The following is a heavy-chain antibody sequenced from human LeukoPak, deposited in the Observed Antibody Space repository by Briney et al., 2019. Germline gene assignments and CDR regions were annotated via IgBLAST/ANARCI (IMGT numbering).Heavy chain of an antibody. CDR2: IGVSGGGT. Sequence: GGFLRLSCAASGFTFSNYAMSWGRQAPGKGLEWVSGIGVSGGGTFYADSVRGRFTTSRDNSKNTLFLQMNSLRAEDTAVYYCARNWGLEYWGQGTLVTVSS. CDR1: GFTFSNYA. D-gene: IGHD7-27*01. J-gene: IGHJ4*02. V-gene: IGHV3-23*01. CDR3: ARNWGLEY.